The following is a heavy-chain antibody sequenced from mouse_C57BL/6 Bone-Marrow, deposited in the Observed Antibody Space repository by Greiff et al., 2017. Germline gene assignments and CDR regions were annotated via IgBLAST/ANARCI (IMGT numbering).Heavy chain of an antibody. Sequence: VKLQQPGAELVRPGTSVKLSCKASGYTFTSYWMHWVKQRPGQGLEWIGVIDPSDSYPNYNQKFKGKATLTVDTASSTAYMQSSSLTSEDSAVXFCARTYYDYEGFAYWGQGTLVTVSA. V-gene: IGHV1-59*01. J-gene: IGHJ3*01. CDR1: GYTFTSYW. CDR2: IDPSDSYP. CDR3: ARTYYDYEGFAY. D-gene: IGHD2-4*01.